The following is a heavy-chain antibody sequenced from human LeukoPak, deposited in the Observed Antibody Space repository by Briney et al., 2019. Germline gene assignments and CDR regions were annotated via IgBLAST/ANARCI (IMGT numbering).Heavy chain of an antibody. Sequence: PAGESLRLSCVVSGFSFSSGFNFSKSYMTWIRQVPGKGLEWVSSVRVDGHTTFYADSVKGRFTISRDNSKNTLYLQMNSLRAEDTAVYYCVTAPYGDYYYYMDVWGKGTTVTISS. CDR1: GFSFSSGFNFSKS. J-gene: IGHJ6*03. CDR3: VTAPYGDYYYYMDV. D-gene: IGHD4-17*01. CDR2: VRVDGHTT. V-gene: IGHV3-23*01.